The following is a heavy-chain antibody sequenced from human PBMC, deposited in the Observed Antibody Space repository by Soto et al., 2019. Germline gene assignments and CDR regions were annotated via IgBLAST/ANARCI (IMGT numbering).Heavy chain of an antibody. D-gene: IGHD3-3*01. J-gene: IGHJ4*02. CDR1: GYRFSHYW. Sequence: GESLKISCKASGYRFSHYWIAWVRHMPGKGLEWMGIIYPGDSDTRYSPSFQGQVTISADTSMYTAYLQWSSLKASDTAFYFCARSDFWSGKFDYCGRGTLVTVSS. CDR3: ARSDFWSGKFDY. V-gene: IGHV5-51*01. CDR2: IYPGDSDT.